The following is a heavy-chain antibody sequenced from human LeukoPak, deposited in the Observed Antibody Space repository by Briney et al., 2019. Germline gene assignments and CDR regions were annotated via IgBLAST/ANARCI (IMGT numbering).Heavy chain of an antibody. J-gene: IGHJ3*02. Sequence: GGSLEISCWGSGFHFTSYWIGWVRQVPGKGLEWMGILYPGDSDTRYSPSFQVQVTMSADKSISTAYLQWSSLKASDTAMYYCAVHTVVLDAFDIWGQGTMVTVSS. D-gene: IGHD4-23*01. CDR1: GFHFTSYW. CDR2: LYPGDSDT. V-gene: IGHV5-51*01. CDR3: AVHTVVLDAFDI.